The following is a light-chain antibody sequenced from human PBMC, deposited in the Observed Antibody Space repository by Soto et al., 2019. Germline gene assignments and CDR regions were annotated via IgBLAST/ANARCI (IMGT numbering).Light chain of an antibody. J-gene: IGKJ4*01. V-gene: IGKV4-1*01. CDR3: QEYYSTPLA. Sequence: DIVMTQSPDSLAVSLGERATINCKSSQSVLYSSNNKNYLAWYQQKPGQPPKLLIHWASTRKSGVPDRFSGGGSGTDFTLTIGSLQAEDVAVYYCQEYYSTPLAFGGGTKVEIK. CDR1: QSVLYSSNNKNY. CDR2: WAS.